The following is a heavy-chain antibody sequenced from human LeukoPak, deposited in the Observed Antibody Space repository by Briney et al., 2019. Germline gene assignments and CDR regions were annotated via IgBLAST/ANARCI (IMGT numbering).Heavy chain of an antibody. CDR3: ARGRYSSSWYPY. Sequence: PSETLSLTCAVYGGSFSGYYWNWIRQPPGKGLEWIGEINHSGSTNYNPSLKSRVTISVDTSKNQFSLKLSSVTAADTAVYYCARGRYSSSWYPYWGQGTLVTVSS. V-gene: IGHV4-34*01. CDR2: INHSGST. D-gene: IGHD6-13*01. CDR1: GGSFSGYY. J-gene: IGHJ4*02.